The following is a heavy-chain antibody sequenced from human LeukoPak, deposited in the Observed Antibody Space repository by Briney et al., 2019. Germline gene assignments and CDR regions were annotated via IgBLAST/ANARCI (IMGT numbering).Heavy chain of an antibody. Sequence: SETLSLTCAVYGGSFSGYYWSWIRQPPGKGLEWIGEINHGGSTNYNPSLKSRVTISVDTSKNQFSLKLSSVTAADTAVYYCARGLSTPIYYDYVWGSYRVDAFDIWGQGTMVTVSS. D-gene: IGHD3-16*02. J-gene: IGHJ3*02. CDR2: INHGGST. CDR3: ARGLSTPIYYDYVWGSYRVDAFDI. CDR1: GGSFSGYY. V-gene: IGHV4-34*01.